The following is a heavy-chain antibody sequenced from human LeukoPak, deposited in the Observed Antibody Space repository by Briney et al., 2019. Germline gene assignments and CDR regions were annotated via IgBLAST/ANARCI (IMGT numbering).Heavy chain of an antibody. CDR1: GFXFSSYS. CDR2: ISSSSGYI. CDR3: ARDDGSGIDY. D-gene: IGHD3-10*01. J-gene: IGHJ4*02. V-gene: IGHV3-21*01. Sequence: GGTLRLSCAASGFXFSSYSMNWVRQAPGKGLEWVSFISSSSGYIYYADSVKGRFTISRDNAKNSVYLQMNSLRAEDTAVYYCARDDGSGIDYWGQGTLVTVSS.